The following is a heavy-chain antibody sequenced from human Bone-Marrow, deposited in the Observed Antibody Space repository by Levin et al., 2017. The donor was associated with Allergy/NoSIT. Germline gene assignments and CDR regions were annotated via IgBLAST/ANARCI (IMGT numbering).Heavy chain of an antibody. D-gene: IGHD6-6*01. CDR2: ISSSSNYI. V-gene: IGHV3-21*01. CDR1: GFSFSSYT. J-gene: IGHJ4*02. Sequence: SCAASGFSFSSYTMNWVRQAPGKGLEWVSSISSSSNYIYYADSLKGRFIVSRDNAKKSLFLQMNSLRAEDTAVYYCARGDGSSSPDFDYWGQGTLVTVSA. CDR3: ARGDGSSSPDFDY.